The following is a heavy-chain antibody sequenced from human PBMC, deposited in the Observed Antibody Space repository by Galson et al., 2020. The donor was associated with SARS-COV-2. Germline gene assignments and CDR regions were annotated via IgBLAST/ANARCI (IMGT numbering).Heavy chain of an antibody. CDR2: MNPNSGNT. CDR1: GYTFTSYD. CDR3: ARGGAMATSPDY. Sequence: ASVKVSCKASGYTFTSYDINWVRQATGQGLEWMGWMNPNSGNTGYAQKFQGRVTMTRNTSISTAYMELSSLRSEDTAVYYCARGGAMATSPDYWGQGTLVTVSS. V-gene: IGHV1-8*01. J-gene: IGHJ4*02. D-gene: IGHD1-26*01.